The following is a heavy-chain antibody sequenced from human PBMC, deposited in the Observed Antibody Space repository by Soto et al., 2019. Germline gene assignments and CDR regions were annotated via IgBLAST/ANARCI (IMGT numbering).Heavy chain of an antibody. D-gene: IGHD3-10*01. CDR3: ARGAMVRGVSDKYYYYYYMDV. J-gene: IGHJ6*03. CDR2: INHSGST. Sequence: QVQLQRGGAGLLKPSEPLSLTCAVYGGSFGGYYGGWIRQPPGKGLEWIGEINHSGSTNYNPSLKSRVNISVDTSKNQFSLKLSSVTAADTAVYYCARGAMVRGVSDKYYYYYYMDVWGKGTTVTVSS. V-gene: IGHV4-34*01. CDR1: GGSFGGYY.